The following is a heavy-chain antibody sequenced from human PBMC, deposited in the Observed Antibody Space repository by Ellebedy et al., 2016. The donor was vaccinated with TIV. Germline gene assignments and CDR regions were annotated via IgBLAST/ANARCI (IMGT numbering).Heavy chain of an antibody. Sequence: PGGSLRLSCTASGYTFTNYWIGWVRQMPGNGLEWMGIIYPGDSDTSYSPSFQGQVTISADKSISTAYLQWSSLKASDTAMYYCARSGYCGRSTCPTDYWGQGTLVTVSS. CDR1: GYTFTNYW. V-gene: IGHV5-51*01. CDR2: IYPGDSDT. CDR3: ARSGYCGRSTCPTDY. J-gene: IGHJ4*02. D-gene: IGHD2-2*03.